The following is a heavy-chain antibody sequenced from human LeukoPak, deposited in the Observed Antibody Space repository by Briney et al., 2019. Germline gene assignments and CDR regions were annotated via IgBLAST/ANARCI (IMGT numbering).Heavy chain of an antibody. D-gene: IGHD2-15*01. CDR3: ARAGYCSGGSCCGNDY. J-gene: IGHJ4*02. V-gene: IGHV3-33*01. CDR2: IWYDGSKK. Sequence: GGSLRLSCAASGFTFNTYGMHWVRQAPGKGLEWVAVIWYDGSKKHHADSVKGRFTISRDNSKNTLYLQMDSLRVEDTAVYYCARAGYCSGGSCCGNDYWGQGTLVTVSS. CDR1: GFTFNTYG.